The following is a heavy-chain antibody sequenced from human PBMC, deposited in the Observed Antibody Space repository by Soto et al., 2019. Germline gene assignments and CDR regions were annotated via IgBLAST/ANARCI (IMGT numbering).Heavy chain of an antibody. D-gene: IGHD3-9*01. CDR3: ARECGVDWLCYYYGMDV. CDR2: IWYDGSNK. CDR1: GFTFSSYG. V-gene: IGHV3-33*01. Sequence: PGGSLRLSCAASGFTFSSYGMHWVRQAPGKGLEWVAVIWYDGSNKYYADSVKGRFTISRDNSKNTLYLQMNSLRAEDTAVYYCARECGVDWLCYYYGMDVWGQGTTVTVSS. J-gene: IGHJ6*02.